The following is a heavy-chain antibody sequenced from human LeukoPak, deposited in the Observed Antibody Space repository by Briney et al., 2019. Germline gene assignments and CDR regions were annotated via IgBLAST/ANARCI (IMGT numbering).Heavy chain of an antibody. CDR1: GGSISSYY. V-gene: IGHV4-59*01. D-gene: IGHD2-15*01. J-gene: IGHJ5*02. CDR3: ARGYCSGGSCYKAWFDP. Sequence: PSETLSLTCTVSGGSISSYYWSWIRQPPGKGLEWIGYISYSGVTNYNPSLTSRVTISVDTSKNQFSLKLSSVTAADTAVYYCARGYCSGGSCYKAWFDPWGQGTLVTVSS. CDR2: ISYSGVT.